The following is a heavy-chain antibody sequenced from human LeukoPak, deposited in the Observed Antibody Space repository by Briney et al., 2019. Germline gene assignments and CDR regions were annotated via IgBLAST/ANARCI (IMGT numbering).Heavy chain of an antibody. CDR3: VKDFGRIRGTPDS. CDR2: ISGSGNGFSI. V-gene: IGHV3-64D*06. J-gene: IGHJ4*02. Sequence: PGGSLRLSCSASGFVFTIYTMYWVRQAPGKGPEYVSTISGSGNGFSIYYADSVKGRFTISRDDSKCILYLQMNGLRSEDTAVYYCVKDFGRIRGTPDSWGQGTLVTVSS. D-gene: IGHD1-26*01. CDR1: GFVFTIYT.